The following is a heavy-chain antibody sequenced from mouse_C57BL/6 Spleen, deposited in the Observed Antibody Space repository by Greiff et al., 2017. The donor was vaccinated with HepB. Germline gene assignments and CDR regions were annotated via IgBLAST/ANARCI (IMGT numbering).Heavy chain of an antibody. CDR1: GDAFSSSW. D-gene: IGHD2-3*01. J-gene: IGHJ3*01. Sequence: VQLQQSGPELVKPGASVKISRKASGDAFSSSWMNWVKQRPGKGLEWIGRIYPGDGDTNYNGKFKGKATLTADKSSSTAYMKLSSLTSGDSAVYFCARVYDGYGGVFAYWGRGTLVTVAA. CDR3: ARVYDGYGGVFAY. V-gene: IGHV1-82*01. CDR2: IYPGDGDT.